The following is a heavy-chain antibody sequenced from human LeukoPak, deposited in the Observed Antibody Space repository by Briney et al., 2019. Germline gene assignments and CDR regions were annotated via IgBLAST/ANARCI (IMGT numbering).Heavy chain of an antibody. CDR1: EFSVSHNY. D-gene: IGHD1/OR15-1a*01. CDR2: IFSGGDT. V-gene: IGHV3-53*01. Sequence: GGSLRLSCAASEFSVSHNYMSWVRQAPGKGLEWVSVIFSGGDTIYSDSVTGRFRLSRDHSKNILYLQMNSLRVDDSAVYYCAKDNNGPAFWGQGTLVTVSS. CDR3: AKDNNGPAF. J-gene: IGHJ4*02.